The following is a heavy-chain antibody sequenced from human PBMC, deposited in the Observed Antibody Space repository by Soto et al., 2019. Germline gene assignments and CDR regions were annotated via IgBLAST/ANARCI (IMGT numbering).Heavy chain of an antibody. CDR1: GGTFSSYA. V-gene: IGHV1-69*13. D-gene: IGHD6-6*01. CDR3: ARDPHSSSSLFSS. CDR2: IIPIFGTA. J-gene: IGHJ4*02. Sequence: SVKVSCKASGGTFSSYAISWVRQAPGQGLEWMGGIIPIFGTANYAQKFQGRVTITADESTSTAYMELSSLRSEDTAVYYCARDPHSSSSLFSSWGQGTLVTVPQ.